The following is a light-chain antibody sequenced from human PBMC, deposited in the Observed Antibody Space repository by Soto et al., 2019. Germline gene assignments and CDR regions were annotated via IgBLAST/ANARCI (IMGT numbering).Light chain of an antibody. Sequence: EIVLTQSPGTLSLSPGETATLSCRASQSVSINYLAWYQQKPGQAPRLLIYGASGRATGIPARFSGSGSGTDFTLTISRLETEDFAVFYCQQYGTSEIIFGQGTRLETK. CDR1: QSVSINY. CDR2: GAS. V-gene: IGKV3-20*01. CDR3: QQYGTSEII. J-gene: IGKJ5*01.